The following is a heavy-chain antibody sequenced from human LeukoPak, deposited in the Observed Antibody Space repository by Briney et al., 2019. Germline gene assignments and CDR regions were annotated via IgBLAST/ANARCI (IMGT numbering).Heavy chain of an antibody. J-gene: IGHJ4*02. CDR2: ISYDGSNK. V-gene: IGHV3-30-3*01. CDR3: ARDQSRGVGSYSWYFDY. D-gene: IGHD1-26*01. Sequence: GGSLRLSCAASGFTFSSYAMSWVRQAPGKGLEWVAVISYDGSNKYYADSVKGRFTISRDNSKNTLYLQMNSLRAEDTAVYYCARDQSRGVGSYSWYFDYWGQGTLVTVSS. CDR1: GFTFSSYA.